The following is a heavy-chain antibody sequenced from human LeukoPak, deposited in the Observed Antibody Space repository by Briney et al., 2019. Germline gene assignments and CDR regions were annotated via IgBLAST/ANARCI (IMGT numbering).Heavy chain of an antibody. CDR2: INAGNGNT. J-gene: IGHJ4*02. Sequence: GASVKVSCKASGYTFTSYAMHWVRQAPGQRLEWMGWINAGNGNTKYSQKFQGRVTITRDTSASTAYMVLSSLRSEDTAVYYCARGEYYYGSGSHTMSYWGQGTLVTVSS. CDR3: ARGEYYYGSGSHTMSY. CDR1: GYTFTSYA. V-gene: IGHV1-3*01. D-gene: IGHD3-10*01.